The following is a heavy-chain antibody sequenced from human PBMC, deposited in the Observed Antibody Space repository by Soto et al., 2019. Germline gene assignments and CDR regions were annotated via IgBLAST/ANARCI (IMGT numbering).Heavy chain of an antibody. J-gene: IGHJ4*02. V-gene: IGHV3-48*01. CDR3: ARVAYYYDRSGYFY. CDR2: ISSSGSTI. CDR1: GFTFGSYN. Sequence: QPGGSLRLSCAASGFTFGSYNMNWVRQAPGKGLEWVSYISSSGSTIYYADSVKGRFTISRDNAKNSLYLQMNSLRAEDTAVYYCARVAYYYDRSGYFYWGQGTLVTVSS. D-gene: IGHD3-22*01.